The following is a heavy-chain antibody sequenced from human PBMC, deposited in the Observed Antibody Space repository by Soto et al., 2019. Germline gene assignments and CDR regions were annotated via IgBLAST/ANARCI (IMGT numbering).Heavy chain of an antibody. Sequence: PGGSLRLSCAASGFTFSSYAMHWVRQAPGKGLEWVAVISYDGSNKYYADSVKGRFTISRDNSTNTLYLQMNSLRAEDTAVYYCARDPLWGTAMVLWYFDLWGRGTLVTVSS. D-gene: IGHD5-18*01. CDR1: GFTFSSYA. CDR2: ISYDGSNK. V-gene: IGHV3-30-3*01. J-gene: IGHJ2*01. CDR3: ARDPLWGTAMVLWYFDL.